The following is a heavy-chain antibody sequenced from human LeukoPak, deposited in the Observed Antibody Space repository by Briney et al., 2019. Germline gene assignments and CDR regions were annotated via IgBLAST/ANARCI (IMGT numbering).Heavy chain of an antibody. Sequence: SETLSLTCTVSGGSISSYYWSWIRQPPGKGLEWIGYIYYSGSTYYNPSLKSRVTISVDTSKNQFSLKLSSVTAADTAVYYCARAVWYEGYYYYGMDVWGQGTTVTVSS. J-gene: IGHJ6*02. CDR3: ARAVWYEGYYYYGMDV. CDR2: IYYSGST. D-gene: IGHD6-13*01. V-gene: IGHV4-59*12. CDR1: GGSISSYY.